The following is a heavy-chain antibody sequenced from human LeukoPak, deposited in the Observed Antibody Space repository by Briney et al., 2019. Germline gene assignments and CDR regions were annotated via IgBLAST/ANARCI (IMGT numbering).Heavy chain of an antibody. V-gene: IGHV3-64D*06. CDR1: GFXFSSYA. Sequence: GGSLRLSCSASGFXFSSYAIHWVRQAPGKRLDYVSPMSVITGRTFYADSVEGRFTISRDNSGNTLYLQMTSLRPEDTAVYYCVKPARGSGIQYGFDSWGQGTLVTVSS. CDR3: VKPARGSGIQYGFDS. J-gene: IGHJ4*02. CDR2: MSVITGRT. D-gene: IGHD3-10*01.